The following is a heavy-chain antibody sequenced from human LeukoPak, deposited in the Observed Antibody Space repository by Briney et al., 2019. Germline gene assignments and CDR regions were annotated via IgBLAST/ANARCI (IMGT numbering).Heavy chain of an antibody. CDR1: GYTFTGYY. D-gene: IGHD2-15*01. Sequence: GASVKVSCKASGYTFTGYYMHWVRQAPGQGLEWMGWINPNSGGTNYAQKFQGRVTMTRDTSISTAYMELSRLRSDDTAVYYCARVLGYCSGGSCPSAFDIWGQGTMVTVSS. CDR3: ARVLGYCSGGSCPSAFDI. V-gene: IGHV1-2*02. J-gene: IGHJ3*02. CDR2: INPNSGGT.